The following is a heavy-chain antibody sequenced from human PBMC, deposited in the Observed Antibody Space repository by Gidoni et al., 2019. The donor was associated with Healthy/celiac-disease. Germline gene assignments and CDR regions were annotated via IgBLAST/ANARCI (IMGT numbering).Heavy chain of an antibody. CDR2: ISYDGSNK. J-gene: IGHJ4*02. CDR1: GFTFSSYG. V-gene: IGHV3-30*18. CDR3: AKDSVSGSRDGPVMGELDY. D-gene: IGHD1-26*01. Sequence: QVQLVESGGGVVQPGRSLRLSCAASGFTFSSYGMHWVRQAPGKGLEWVAVISYDGSNKYYADSVKGRFTISRDNSKNTLYLQMNSLRAEDTAVYYCAKDSVSGSRDGPVMGELDYWGQGTLVTVSS.